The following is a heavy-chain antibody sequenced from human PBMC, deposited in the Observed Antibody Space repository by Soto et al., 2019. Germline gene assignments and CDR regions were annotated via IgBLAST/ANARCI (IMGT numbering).Heavy chain of an antibody. V-gene: IGHV4-34*01. CDR2: INHSGST. J-gene: IGHJ5*02. CDR1: GGSFSGYY. D-gene: IGHD6-13*01. Sequence: SETLSLTCAVYGGSFSGYYWSWIRQPPGKGLEWIGEINHSGSTNYNPSLKSRVTISVDTSKNQFSLKLSSVTAADTAVYYCARWVQQLVRIKRFEPWGQGTLVTVSS. CDR3: ARWVQQLVRIKRFEP.